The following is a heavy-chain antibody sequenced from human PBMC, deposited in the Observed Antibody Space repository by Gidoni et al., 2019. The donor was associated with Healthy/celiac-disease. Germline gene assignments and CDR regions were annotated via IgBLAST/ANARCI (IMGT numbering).Heavy chain of an antibody. Sequence: QVQLQQWGAGLLKPSETLSLTCAVYGGSFSGYYWSWIRQPPGKGLEWIGEINHSGSTNYNPSLKSRVTISVDTSKNQFSLKLSSVTAADTAVYYCARNRYYYDSSGYSPFDYWGQGTLVTVSS. J-gene: IGHJ4*02. CDR2: INHSGST. V-gene: IGHV4-34*01. D-gene: IGHD3-22*01. CDR3: ARNRYYYDSSGYSPFDY. CDR1: GGSFSGYY.